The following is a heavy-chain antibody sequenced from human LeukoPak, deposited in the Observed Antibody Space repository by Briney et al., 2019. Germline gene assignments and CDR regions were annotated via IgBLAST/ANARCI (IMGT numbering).Heavy chain of an antibody. CDR2: TIPIFGTA. V-gene: IGHV1-69*05. Sequence: ASVKVSCKASGGTFSSYAISWVRQAPGQGLEWMGGTIPIFGTANYAQKFQGRVTITTDESTSTAYMELSSLRSEDTAVYYCAGDRYSYGTEEAYFDYWGQGTLVTVSS. J-gene: IGHJ4*02. CDR3: AGDRYSYGTEEAYFDY. CDR1: GGTFSSYA. D-gene: IGHD5-18*01.